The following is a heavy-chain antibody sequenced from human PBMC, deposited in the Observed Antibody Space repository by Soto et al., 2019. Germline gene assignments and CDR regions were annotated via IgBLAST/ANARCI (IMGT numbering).Heavy chain of an antibody. CDR1: GGSITSGDYY. V-gene: IGHV4-31*03. J-gene: IGHJ5*01. CDR3: TRDSSGDYGWFDS. Sequence: PSETLSLTCTVSGGSITSGDYYFICIRQLPWNGLQLIGYIYFSGSTYYHPSLKSRVTISLDTSKNQFSLNLRSVTAADTAVYYCTRDSSGDYGWFDSWGQGTVVTVSS. CDR2: IYFSGST. D-gene: IGHD4-17*01.